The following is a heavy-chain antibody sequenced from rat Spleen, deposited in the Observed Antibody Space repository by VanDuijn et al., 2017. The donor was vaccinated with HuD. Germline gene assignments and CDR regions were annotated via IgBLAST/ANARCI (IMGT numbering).Heavy chain of an antibody. V-gene: IGHV3-1*01. Sequence: EVQLQESGPGLVKPSQSLSLTCSVTGYSITSNYWGWIRKFPGNKMEWIGHISYSGSTSYNPSLKSRISITRDTSKNQFFLQLNSVTTEDTATYYCARTYYYDGTYYYPDWYFDFWGPGTMVTVSS. J-gene: IGHJ1*01. CDR3: ARTYYYDGTYYYPDWYFDF. CDR1: GYSITSNY. CDR2: ISYSGST. D-gene: IGHD1-12*02.